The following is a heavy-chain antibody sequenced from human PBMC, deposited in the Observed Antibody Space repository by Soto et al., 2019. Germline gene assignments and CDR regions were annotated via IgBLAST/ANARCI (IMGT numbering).Heavy chain of an antibody. J-gene: IGHJ4*02. D-gene: IGHD1-1*01. Sequence: ASVKVSCKASGYTFTSYAMHWVRQAPGQRLEWMGWINAGNGNTKYSQKFQGRVTITRDTSASTAYMELSSLRSEDTAVYYCTRDASTKAFEYWGRGTLVTVSS. CDR3: TRDASTKAFEY. CDR2: INAGNGNT. V-gene: IGHV1-3*01. CDR1: GYTFTSYA.